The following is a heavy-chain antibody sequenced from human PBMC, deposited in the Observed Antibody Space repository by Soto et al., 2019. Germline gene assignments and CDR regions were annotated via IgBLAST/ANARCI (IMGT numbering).Heavy chain of an antibody. CDR1: GFTFSSYG. V-gene: IGHV3-33*01. CDR2: IWYDGSNK. D-gene: IGHD3-3*01. CDR3: ARDGLLRFLEWLSRDGYYFDY. Sequence: PVGSLRLSCAASGFTFSSYGMHWVRQAPGKGLEWVAVIWYDGSNKYYADSVKGRFTISRDNSKNTLYLQMNSLRAEDTAVYYCARDGLLRFLEWLSRDGYYFDYWGQGTLVTVSS. J-gene: IGHJ4*02.